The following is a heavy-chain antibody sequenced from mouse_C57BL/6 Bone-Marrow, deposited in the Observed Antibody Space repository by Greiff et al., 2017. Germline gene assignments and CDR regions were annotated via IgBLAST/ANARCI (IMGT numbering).Heavy chain of an antibody. Sequence: QVQLKQPGAELVKPGASVKLSCKASGYTFTSSWMHWVQQRPGRGLALIGRIDPNSGGTKYNKQFNSKATLSVDIPYSTAYIQLSSLTSEDTAVYYCARPLGSSHWYFDVWGTGTTVTVSS. CDR2: IDPNSGGT. D-gene: IGHD1-1*01. V-gene: IGHV1-72*01. J-gene: IGHJ1*03. CDR1: GYTFTSSW. CDR3: ARPLGSSHWYFDV.